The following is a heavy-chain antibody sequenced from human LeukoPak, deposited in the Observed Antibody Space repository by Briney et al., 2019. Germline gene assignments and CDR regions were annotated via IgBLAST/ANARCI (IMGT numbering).Heavy chain of an antibody. CDR3: GSGDFGL. J-gene: IGHJ4*02. Sequence: MASETLSLTCTVSGGSISSSSYYWSWIRQPAGKGLEWIGRIYNRGNTYYNPSLQSRVTMSVDMSKNQFFLKLSSVTAADTAIYYCGSGDFGLWGQGTLVTVSS. CDR1: GGSISSSSYY. CDR2: IYNRGNT. V-gene: IGHV4-61*02. D-gene: IGHD6-19*01.